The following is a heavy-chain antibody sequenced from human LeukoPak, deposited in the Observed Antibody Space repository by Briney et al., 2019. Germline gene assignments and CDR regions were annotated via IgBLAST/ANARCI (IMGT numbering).Heavy chain of an antibody. J-gene: IGHJ5*02. D-gene: IGHD3-16*02. CDR1: GYTFTSYY. V-gene: IGHV1-46*01. CDR2: INPSGGST. Sequence: ASVKVSCKASGYTFTSYYMHWVRQAPGQGLEWMGIINPSGGSTSYAQKFQGRVTITRDTSASTAYMELSSLRSEDTAVYYCAREYFPTYDYVWGSYRYRYNWFDPWGQGTLVTVSS. CDR3: AREYFPTYDYVWGSYRYRYNWFDP.